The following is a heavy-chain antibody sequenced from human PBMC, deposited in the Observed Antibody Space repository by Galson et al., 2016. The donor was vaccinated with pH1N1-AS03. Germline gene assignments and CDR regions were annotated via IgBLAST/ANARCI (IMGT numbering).Heavy chain of an antibody. CDR1: GFTFSNYW. CDR2: LKSKTGGGTA. CDR3: TTRSHYNYGMDV. V-gene: IGHV3-15*01. J-gene: IGHJ6*02. Sequence: SLRLSCAASGFTFSNYWMHWVRQAPGRGLEWVGRLKSKTGGGTADYAAPVKGRFTISRDDSKNTLYLQMNSLKTEDTAVYYCTTRSHYNYGMDVWGQGTTVTVSS.